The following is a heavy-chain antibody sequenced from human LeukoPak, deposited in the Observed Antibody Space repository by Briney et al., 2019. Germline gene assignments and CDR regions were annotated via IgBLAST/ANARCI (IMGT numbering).Heavy chain of an antibody. CDR2: ISSSSTYI. CDR3: AREGRSSGWYYFDY. V-gene: IGHV3-21*01. J-gene: IGHJ4*02. CDR1: GFTFSTYT. Sequence: PGGSLILSCAASGFTFSTYTMNWVRQVPGKGLEWVSSISSSSTYIYYAGSVQGRFTISRDNAKNSLHLQMNSLRAEDTAVYYCAREGRSSGWYYFDYWGQGTLVTVSS. D-gene: IGHD6-19*01.